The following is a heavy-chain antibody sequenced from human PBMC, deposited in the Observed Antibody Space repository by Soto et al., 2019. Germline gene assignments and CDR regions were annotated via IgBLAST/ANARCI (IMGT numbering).Heavy chain of an antibody. CDR2: IYYSGST. CDR3: ARGWGSLYYDILTGYLYFDY. D-gene: IGHD3-9*01. V-gene: IGHV4-59*01. J-gene: IGHJ4*02. Sequence: TSETLSLTCTVSGGSISSYYWSWIRQPPGKGLEWIGYIYYSGSTNYNPSLKSRVTISVDTSKNQFSLKLSSVTAADTAVYYCARGWGSLYYDILTGYLYFDYWGQGTLVTVSS. CDR1: GGSISSYY.